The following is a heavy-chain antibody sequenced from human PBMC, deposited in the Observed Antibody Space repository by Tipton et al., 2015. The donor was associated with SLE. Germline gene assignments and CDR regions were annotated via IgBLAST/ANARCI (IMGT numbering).Heavy chain of an antibody. CDR1: GASVGSSYYY. J-gene: IGHJ6*03. CDR2: VYYSGST. Sequence: TLSLTCTVSGASVGSSYYYWAWIRQPPGKGLEWIGTVYYSGSTYYNPSLKSRVTISVGTSTNQLSLRLTSVTAADTAVYYCTRQRGTAYYYYHMDVWGKGTTVTVSS. CDR3: TRQRGTAYYYYHMDV. D-gene: IGHD3-16*01. V-gene: IGHV4-39*01.